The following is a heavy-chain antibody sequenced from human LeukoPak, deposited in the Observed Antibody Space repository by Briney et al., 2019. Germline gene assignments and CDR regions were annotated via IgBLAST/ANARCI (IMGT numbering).Heavy chain of an antibody. J-gene: IGHJ6*03. V-gene: IGHV4-38-2*01. CDR1: GYSISSGYY. D-gene: IGHD1-7*01. CDR2: IYHSGST. CDR3: ARRNYGYYYYYYMDV. Sequence: SETLSLTCAVSGYSISSGYYWGWSRQPPGKGLEWIGSIYHSGSTHYNPSLKSRVTISVDTSKNQFSLKLSSVTAAAAAVYYFARRNYGYYYYYYMDVWGRGTMVTVSS.